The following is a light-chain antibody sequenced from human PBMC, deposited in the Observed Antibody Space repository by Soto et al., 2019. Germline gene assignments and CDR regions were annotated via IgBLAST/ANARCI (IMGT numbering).Light chain of an antibody. J-gene: IGLJ1*01. Sequence: QSVLTQPPSVSGAPGQRVTISCTGSSSNIGAGYDVHWYQQRPGTAPKLLIFGNINRTSGVPDRFFDYKSRTSASLAITVIQAEDEGDYYCQSYDSTLSARYVFGTGTKLTV. CDR2: GNI. CDR1: SSNIGAGYD. CDR3: QSYDSTLSARYV. V-gene: IGLV1-40*01.